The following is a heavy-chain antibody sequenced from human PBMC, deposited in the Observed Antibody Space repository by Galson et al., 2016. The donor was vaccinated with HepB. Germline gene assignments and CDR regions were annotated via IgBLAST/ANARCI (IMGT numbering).Heavy chain of an antibody. D-gene: IGHD5-24*01. J-gene: IGHJ6*02. V-gene: IGHV3-23*01. Sequence: SLRLSCAASGFTFSIYAVTWVRQAPGKGLEWVSSISGSGNNKYHADSVKGRFTISRDNSKDTVFLQMNSLKADDTAVYYCAKCFGDGWVMNVWGQGTTVTVSS. CDR1: GFTFSIYA. CDR2: ISGSGNNK. CDR3: AKCFGDGWVMNV.